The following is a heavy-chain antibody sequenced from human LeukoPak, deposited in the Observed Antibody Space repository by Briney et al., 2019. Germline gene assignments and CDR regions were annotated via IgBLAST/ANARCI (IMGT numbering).Heavy chain of an antibody. CDR1: GFTVSSNY. CDR3: ASGGMGARKFYSDPFHY. V-gene: IGHV3-53*01. J-gene: IGHJ4*02. CDR2: IYSAGST. D-gene: IGHD2-21*01. Sequence: TGGSLRLSCAAFGFTVSSNYMSWVRQAPGKGLEWVSIIYSAGSTYYADSVRGRFTISRDSSKNTVCLQMNSLRAEDTAVHYCASGGMGARKFYSDPFHYWGQGTLVTVSS.